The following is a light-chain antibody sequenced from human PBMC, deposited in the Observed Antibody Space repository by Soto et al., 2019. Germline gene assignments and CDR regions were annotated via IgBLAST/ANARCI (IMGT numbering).Light chain of an antibody. CDR1: QSVSSY. J-gene: IGKJ3*01. CDR2: DAS. Sequence: EIVLTQSPATLSLSPGERATLSCRASQSVSSYLAWYQQKPGQAPGLLIYDASNRATGIPARFSGSGSGTDSTLTISSLEPEDFAVYYCQQRSNWPPFGPGTKVDIK. CDR3: QQRSNWPP. V-gene: IGKV3-11*01.